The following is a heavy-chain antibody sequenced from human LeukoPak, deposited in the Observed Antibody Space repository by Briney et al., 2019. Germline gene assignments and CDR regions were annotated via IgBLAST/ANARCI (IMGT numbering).Heavy chain of an antibody. V-gene: IGHV3-15*01. CDR3: TTVSEYCGGDCYSRFDY. D-gene: IGHD2-21*02. CDR2: IKSKTDGGTT. J-gene: IGHJ4*02. Sequence: PGGSLRLSCAASGFTFSNAWMSWVCQAPGKGLEWVGRIKSKTDGGTTDYAAPVKGRFTISRDDSKNTLYLQMNSLKTEDTAVYYCTTVSEYCGGDCYSRFDYWGQGTLVTVSS. CDR1: GFTFSNAW.